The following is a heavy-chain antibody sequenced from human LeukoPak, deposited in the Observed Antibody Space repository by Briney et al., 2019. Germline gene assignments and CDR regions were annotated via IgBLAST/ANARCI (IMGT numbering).Heavy chain of an antibody. CDR1: GYTFTSYD. V-gene: IGHV1-8*01. J-gene: IGHJ5*02. D-gene: IGHD5-18*01. CDR3: ARVAQLCLEVSYNWFDP. Sequence: ASVTVSCKASGYTFTSYDINWVRQATGQGLEWMGWMNPNSGNTGYAQKFQGRVTMTRNTSISTAYMELSSLRSDNTAVYYCARVAQLCLEVSYNWFDPWGQGTLVTVSS. CDR2: MNPNSGNT.